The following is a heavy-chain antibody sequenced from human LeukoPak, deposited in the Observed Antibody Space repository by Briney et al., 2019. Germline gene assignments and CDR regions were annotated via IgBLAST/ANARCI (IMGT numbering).Heavy chain of an antibody. Sequence: ASVKVSCKASGYTFNKYAISWVRQAPGQGLEWMGWISAYNGNTNYAQNFQGRVTMTTDTSTSTAYMEVRSLRSDDTAVYYCARMYSSGWPLDPVDIWGQGTMVTVS. CDR2: ISAYNGNT. V-gene: IGHV1-18*01. J-gene: IGHJ3*02. D-gene: IGHD6-19*01. CDR1: GYTFNKYA. CDR3: ARMYSSGWPLDPVDI.